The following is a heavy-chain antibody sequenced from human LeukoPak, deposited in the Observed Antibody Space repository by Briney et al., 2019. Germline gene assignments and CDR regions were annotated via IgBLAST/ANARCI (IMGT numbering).Heavy chain of an antibody. J-gene: IGHJ5*02. CDR1: GDSISSGDYS. Sequence: PSETLSLTCAVSGDSISSGDYSWSWLRQTSGKGLEWIGYIFHSGHSYYNPSLKSRVTISVDRSKNQFSLRLTSVTAADTAIYYCARELWFVNAPGSWLDPWGQGTQVTVSS. CDR3: ARELWFVNAPGSWLDP. D-gene: IGHD3-10*01. V-gene: IGHV4-30-2*01. CDR2: IFHSGHS.